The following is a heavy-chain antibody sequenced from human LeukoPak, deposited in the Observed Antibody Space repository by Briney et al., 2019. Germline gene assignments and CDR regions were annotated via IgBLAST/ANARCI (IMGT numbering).Heavy chain of an antibody. D-gene: IGHD3-22*01. CDR1: GDSISSGDYY. J-gene: IGHJ3*02. CDR3: ARGPYSYDSSGAFDI. CDR2: ISSSGST. V-gene: IGHV4-61*02. Sequence: SETLSLTCTVSGDSISSGDYYWHWSRQPAGKGLEWIGRISSSGSTNYNPSLKSRVTISVDTSKNQFSLKLSSVTAADTAVYFCARGPYSYDSSGAFDIWGQGTMVTVSS.